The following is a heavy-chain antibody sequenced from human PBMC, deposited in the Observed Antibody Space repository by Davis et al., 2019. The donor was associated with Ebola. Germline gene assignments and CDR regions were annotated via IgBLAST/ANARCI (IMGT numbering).Heavy chain of an antibody. Sequence: GESLKISCPDSVITFSSYALSWVRQPPGKGLDWVSSISDSGSSTYYADSVKGRFTISRDNSKNTLYLQMNSLRAEDTAVYYCAKDLGGDSDIYYYYYGMDVWGQGTTVTVSS. CDR2: ISDSGSST. J-gene: IGHJ6*02. CDR3: AKDLGGDSDIYYYYYGMDV. V-gene: IGHV3-23*01. D-gene: IGHD2-21*02. CDR1: VITFSSYA.